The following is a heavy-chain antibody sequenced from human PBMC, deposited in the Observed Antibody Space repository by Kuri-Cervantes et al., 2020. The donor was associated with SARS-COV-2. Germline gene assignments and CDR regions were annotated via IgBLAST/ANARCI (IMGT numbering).Heavy chain of an antibody. V-gene: IGHV1-3*01. CDR3: ASGIWFGELL. CDR2: VYAGNGNT. J-gene: IGHJ4*02. Sequence: ASVKVSCKASGYTFTSYGMHWVRQAPGQRLEWMGWVYAGNGNTKYSQQFQGRVTITRDTSSSTAYMELGSLRSEDTAVYYCASGIWFGELLWGQGTLVTVSS. D-gene: IGHD3-10*01. CDR1: GYTFTSYG.